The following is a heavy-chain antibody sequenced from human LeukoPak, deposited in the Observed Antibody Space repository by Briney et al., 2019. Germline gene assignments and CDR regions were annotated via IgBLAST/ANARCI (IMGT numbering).Heavy chain of an antibody. CDR2: INPNSGGT. CDR1: GYNLTGYY. Sequence: ASVKVSCKASGYNLTGYYVHWVRQAPGQGLEWMGRINPNSGGTKYAQKFRGRVTMTRDTSISTAYMELSRLRSDDTAVYYCARDFSSGWYPKDVFDIWGQGTMVTVSS. D-gene: IGHD6-19*01. V-gene: IGHV1-2*06. J-gene: IGHJ3*02. CDR3: ARDFSSGWYPKDVFDI.